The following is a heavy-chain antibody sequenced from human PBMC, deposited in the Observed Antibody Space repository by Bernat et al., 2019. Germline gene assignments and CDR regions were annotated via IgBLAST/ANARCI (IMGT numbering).Heavy chain of an antibody. CDR2: TYYKSKWDK. CDR3: ARTTSYYYYYGMDV. D-gene: IGHD1-26*01. V-gene: IGHV6-1*01. J-gene: IGHJ6*02. Sequence: QVQLQQSGPGLVKPSQTLSLTCAISGDSVSSNSAAWNWIRQSPSRGLEWLGRTYYKSKWDKDYAVSVKSPITINPDTSKNQFSLQLNSMTPEDTAVYYCARTTSYYYYYGMDVWGQGTTVTVSS. CDR1: GDSVSSNSAA.